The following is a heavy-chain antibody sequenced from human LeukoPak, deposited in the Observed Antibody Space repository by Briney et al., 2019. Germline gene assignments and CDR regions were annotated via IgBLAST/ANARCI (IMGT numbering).Heavy chain of an antibody. CDR1: GGSLSSSGHW. D-gene: IGHD6-19*01. Sequence: SETLSLTCTVSGGSLSSSGHWWVWIRQPPGKGLEWIGSIHYSGKVYYNPSLKSQVTTSVDTSTDQFSLRLSSATAADTAIYYCARQSGDQSSAWYFDAWGQGTLVTVSS. CDR2: IHYSGKV. J-gene: IGHJ4*02. V-gene: IGHV4-39*01. CDR3: ARQSGDQSSAWYFDA.